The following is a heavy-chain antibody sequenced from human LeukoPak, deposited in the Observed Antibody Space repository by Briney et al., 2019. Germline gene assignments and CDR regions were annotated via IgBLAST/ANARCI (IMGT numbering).Heavy chain of an antibody. Sequence: GGSLRLSCAASGFTFSNAWMSWVRQAPGKGLEWVGRIKSKTDGGTTDYAAPVKGRFTISRDDSKNTLYLQMNSLKSEDTAVYYCARHAASGGSGVDYWGQGTLVTVSS. V-gene: IGHV3-15*01. J-gene: IGHJ4*02. CDR2: IKSKTDGGTT. D-gene: IGHD3-10*01. CDR1: GFTFSNAW. CDR3: ARHAASGGSGVDY.